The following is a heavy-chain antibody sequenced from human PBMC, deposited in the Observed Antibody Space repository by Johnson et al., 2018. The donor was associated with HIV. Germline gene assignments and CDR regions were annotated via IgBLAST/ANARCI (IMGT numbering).Heavy chain of an antibody. V-gene: IGHV3-66*01. J-gene: IGHJ3*02. Sequence: VQLVESGGGLVQPGGSLRLSCAASGFTVSSNYMSWVRQAPGKGLEWVSVIYSGGSTYYADSVKGRFTISRDNSKNKLYLQMNSLRAEDTAVYYCARRSSGWYGAFEIWGQGTMVTVSS. CDR3: ARRSSGWYGAFEI. CDR1: GFTVSSNY. D-gene: IGHD6-19*01. CDR2: IYSGGST.